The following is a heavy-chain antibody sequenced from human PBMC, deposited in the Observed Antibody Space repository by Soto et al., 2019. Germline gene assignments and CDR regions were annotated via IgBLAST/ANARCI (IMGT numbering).Heavy chain of an antibody. J-gene: IGHJ4*02. V-gene: IGHV3-11*06. CDR2: ISSSSSYT. D-gene: IGHD6-13*01. Sequence: PGGSLRLSWAASEFTFGDYYVSWIRQAPGKGLEWVSYISSSSSYTNYADSVKGRFTISRDNAKNSLYLQMNSLRAEDTAVYYCARRGGSSSWTTHFDYWGQGTLVTVSS. CDR3: ARRGGSSSWTTHFDY. CDR1: EFTFGDYY.